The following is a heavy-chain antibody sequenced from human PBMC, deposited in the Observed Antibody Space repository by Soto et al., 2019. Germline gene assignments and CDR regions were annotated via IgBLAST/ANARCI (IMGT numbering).Heavy chain of an antibody. V-gene: IGHV3-23*01. D-gene: IGHD2-2*01. J-gene: IGHJ4*02. Sequence: GGSLRLSCAAWEFSFRGYAMAYVRQDRGKGLEWVTAIRGNAANTFYADSVKGRFTISRDNSDNTLYLQMNSLRAEDTAVYYFVKTPDTSSLYYFDFWGQGTLVTVSS. CDR3: VKTPDTSSLYYFDF. CDR2: IRGNAANT. CDR1: EFSFRGYA.